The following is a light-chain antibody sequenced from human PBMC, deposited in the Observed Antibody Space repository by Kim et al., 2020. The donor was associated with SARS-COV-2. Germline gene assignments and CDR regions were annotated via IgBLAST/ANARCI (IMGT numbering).Light chain of an antibody. CDR2: GAS. Sequence: EIVMTQSPATLSVSPGERATLSCRASQSVSSNLAWYQQKPGQAPRLLIYGASTRATGIPARFSRSGSGTEFTLTISSLQSEDFAVYYCQQYNNWPYTFGQGTKLEI. CDR1: QSVSSN. CDR3: QQYNNWPYT. V-gene: IGKV3-15*01. J-gene: IGKJ2*01.